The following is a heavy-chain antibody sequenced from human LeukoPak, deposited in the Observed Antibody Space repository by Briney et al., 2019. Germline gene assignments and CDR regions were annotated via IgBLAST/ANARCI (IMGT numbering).Heavy chain of an antibody. CDR1: GGSVSGGSYY. D-gene: IGHD5/OR15-5a*01. J-gene: IGHJ4*02. CDR2: FYCTGST. CDR3: ASGQFLVSNDY. Sequence: PSETLSLTCTVSGGSVSGGSYYWSWIRQPPGKGLEWIGYFYCTGSTNYNPSLKSRVTISVDTSKNQFSLRLSSVTAADTAVYYCASGQFLVSNDYWGQGILVTVSS. V-gene: IGHV4-61*01.